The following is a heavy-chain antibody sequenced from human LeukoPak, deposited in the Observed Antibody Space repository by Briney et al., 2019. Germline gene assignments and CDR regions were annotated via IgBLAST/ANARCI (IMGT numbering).Heavy chain of an antibody. Sequence: ASVKVSCKASGYTFTSYGISWVRQAPGQGLEWMGWISAYNGNTNYAQKLQGSVTMTTDTSTSTAYMELRSLRSDDTAVYYCARTYYYDSSGYYPFDYWGQGTLVTVSS. CDR2: ISAYNGNT. D-gene: IGHD3-22*01. V-gene: IGHV1-18*01. J-gene: IGHJ4*02. CDR3: ARTYYYDSSGYYPFDY. CDR1: GYTFTSYG.